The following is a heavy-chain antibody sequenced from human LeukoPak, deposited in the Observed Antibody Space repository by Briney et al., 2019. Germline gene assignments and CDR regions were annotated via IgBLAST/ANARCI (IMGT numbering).Heavy chain of an antibody. D-gene: IGHD5-12*01. CDR2: IKQDGSEK. Sequence: GGSLRLSCAPSGFTFSSYWMSWVRHAPGKGLEWVANIKQDGSEKYYVDAVTSRFTLSRDKAKNVPSIQKHRSRAEDTALFYLAKSLDGGYVPFDYWGQGTLVTVSS. CDR1: GFTFSSYW. J-gene: IGHJ4*02. CDR3: AKSLDGGYVPFDY. V-gene: IGHV3-7*01.